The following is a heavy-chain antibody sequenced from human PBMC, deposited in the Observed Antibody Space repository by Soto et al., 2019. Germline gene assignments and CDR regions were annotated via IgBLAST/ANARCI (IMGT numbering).Heavy chain of an antibody. CDR1: GFTFSSYS. D-gene: IGHD2-15*01. CDR3: ARPGDASGHTWWFAS. V-gene: IGHV3-48*02. CDR2: ISSTSSTI. J-gene: IGHJ5*01. Sequence: EVPLVESGGGLVQPGGSLRLSCAASGFTFSSYSMNWVRQAPGKGLEWVSYISSTSSTIYYADSVKGRFTISRDNATNSLYLQMNSLRDEGTAVYYCARPGDASGHTWWFASWGQGTLVTVSS.